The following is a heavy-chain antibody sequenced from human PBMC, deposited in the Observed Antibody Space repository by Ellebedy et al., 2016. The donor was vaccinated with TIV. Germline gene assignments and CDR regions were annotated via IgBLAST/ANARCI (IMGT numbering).Heavy chain of an antibody. J-gene: IGHJ6*02. CDR2: ISSSSSTI. CDR1: GFTFSSYS. CDR3: QIRGYYYGMDV. Sequence: GESLKISXAASGFTFSSYSMNWVRQAPGKGLEWVSYISSSSSTIYYADSVKGRFTISRDNAKNSLYLQMNSLRAEDTAVYYCQIRGYYYGMDVWGQGTTVTVSS. D-gene: IGHD5-18*01. V-gene: IGHV3-48*04.